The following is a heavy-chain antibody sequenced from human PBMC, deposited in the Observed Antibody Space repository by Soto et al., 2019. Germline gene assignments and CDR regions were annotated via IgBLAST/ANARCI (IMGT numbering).Heavy chain of an antibody. Sequence: EVQLLESGGGLVQPGGSLRLSCAASGFTFSSYAMSWVRQAPGKGLEWVSAISGSGGSTYYADSVKGRFTISRDNSKNTMYLQMNSLRAEETAVYYCENQSATVTTSACGYWGQGTLVTVSS. CDR2: ISGSGGST. CDR1: GFTFSSYA. J-gene: IGHJ4*02. V-gene: IGHV3-23*01. D-gene: IGHD4-17*01. CDR3: ENQSATVTTSACGY.